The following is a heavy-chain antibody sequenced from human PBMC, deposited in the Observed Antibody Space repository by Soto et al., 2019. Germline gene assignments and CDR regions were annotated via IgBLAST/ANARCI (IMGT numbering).Heavy chain of an antibody. D-gene: IGHD1-1*01. CDR3: AKDRRDGEYNSVYDF. CDR1: GFTLSDYG. CDR2: ISHDGTTK. V-gene: IGHV3-30*18. J-gene: IGHJ4*02. Sequence: PGGSLRLSCAASGFTLSDYGMHWVRQAPGKGLEWVAMISHDGTTKYWADSEKGRFTISRDNSKNALYLQMNSLRAEDTSVYYCAKDRRDGEYNSVYDFWGQGALVTVSS.